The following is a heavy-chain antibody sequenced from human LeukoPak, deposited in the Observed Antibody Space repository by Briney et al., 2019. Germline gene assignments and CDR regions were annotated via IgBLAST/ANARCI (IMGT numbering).Heavy chain of an antibody. CDR3: ASPYYYDSSGFSPPTVGY. CDR2: ISSSGSGTTM. CDR1: GFTFSDYY. V-gene: IGHV3-11*04. Sequence: GGSLRLSCAASGFTFSDYYMSWIRQAPGKGLEWVSYISSSGSGTTMFYADSVKGRFTISRDNAKNSLYLQMNSLRAEDTAVYYCASPYYYDSSGFSPPTVGYWGQGALVTVSS. D-gene: IGHD3-22*01. J-gene: IGHJ4*02.